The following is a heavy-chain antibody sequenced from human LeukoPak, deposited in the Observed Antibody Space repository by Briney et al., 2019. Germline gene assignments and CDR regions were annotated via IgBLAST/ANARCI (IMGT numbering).Heavy chain of an antibody. Sequence: GGSLRLSCAASGFTFSSYSMNWVRQAPGKGLEWVSSISSSSTYIYYADSVKGRFTISRDNAKNSLYLQMNSLRAEDTAVYYCARDQRYCSSTSCYAPDYYYYYMDVWGKGTTVTVSS. D-gene: IGHD2-2*01. V-gene: IGHV3-21*01. CDR2: ISSSSTYI. CDR3: ARDQRYCSSTSCYAPDYYYYYMDV. CDR1: GFTFSSYS. J-gene: IGHJ6*03.